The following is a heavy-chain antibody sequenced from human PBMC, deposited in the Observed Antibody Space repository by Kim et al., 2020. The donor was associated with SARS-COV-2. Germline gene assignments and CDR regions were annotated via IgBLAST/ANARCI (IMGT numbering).Heavy chain of an antibody. Sequence: VSVKVSCKASGYTFTSYAMNWVRQAPGQGLEWMGWINTNTGNPTYAQGFTGRFVFSLDTSVSTAYLQISSLKAEDTAVYYCARDFDSSGRIIASYYYYYMDVWGKGTTVTVSS. D-gene: IGHD3-22*01. CDR2: INTNTGNP. J-gene: IGHJ6*03. CDR1: GYTFTSYA. CDR3: ARDFDSSGRIIASYYYYYMDV. V-gene: IGHV7-4-1*02.